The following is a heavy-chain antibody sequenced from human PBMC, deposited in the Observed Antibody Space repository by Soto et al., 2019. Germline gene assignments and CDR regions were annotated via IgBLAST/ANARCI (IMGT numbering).Heavy chain of an antibody. CDR1: GFTFSSYA. CDR3: AKDDYESYDSSGYYCS. CDR2: ISGSGGST. D-gene: IGHD3-22*01. V-gene: IGHV3-23*01. J-gene: IGHJ5*02. Sequence: GGSLRLSCAASGFTFSSYAMSWVRQAPGKGLEWVSAISGSGGSTYYADSVKGRFTISRDNSKNTLYLQMNSLRAEDTVVYYCAKDDYESYDSSGYYCSWGQGTLVTVSS.